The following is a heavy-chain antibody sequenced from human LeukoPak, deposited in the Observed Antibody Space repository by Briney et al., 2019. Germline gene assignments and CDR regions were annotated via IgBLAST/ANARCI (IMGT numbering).Heavy chain of an antibody. CDR1: GGSISSGVYS. J-gene: IGHJ3*02. D-gene: IGHD6-13*01. CDR3: ARVSSSWLRADAFDI. V-gene: IGHV4-61*02. Sequence: SETLSLTCAVSGGSISSGVYSWSWIRQPAGKGLEWIGRIYTSGSTNYNPSLKSRVTISVDTSKNQFSLKLSSVTAADTAVYYCARVSSSWLRADAFDIWGQGTMVTVSS. CDR2: IYTSGST.